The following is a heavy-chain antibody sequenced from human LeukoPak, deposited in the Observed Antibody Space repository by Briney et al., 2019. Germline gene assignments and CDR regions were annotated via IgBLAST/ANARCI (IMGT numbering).Heavy chain of an antibody. CDR1: GGTFSSYA. CDR2: IIPILGIA. D-gene: IGHD3-22*01. V-gene: IGHV1-69*04. J-gene: IGHJ4*02. Sequence: SVKVSCKASGGTFSSYAISWVRQAPGQGLEWMGRIIPILGIANYAQKFQARVTITADKSTSTAYMELSSLRSEDTAVYYCASLSSYYDSSGYYWGQGTLVTVSS. CDR3: ASLSSYYDSSGYY.